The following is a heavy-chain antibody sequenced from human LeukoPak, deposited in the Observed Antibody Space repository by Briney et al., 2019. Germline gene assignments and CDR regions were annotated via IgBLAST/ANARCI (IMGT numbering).Heavy chain of an antibody. V-gene: IGHV1-46*01. CDR3: ARDSAPTPYCSSTSCFEFDP. J-gene: IGHJ5*02. CDR2: INPSGGST. CDR1: GYTFTSYY. Sequence: ASVKVSCTASGYTFTSYYMHWVRQAPGQGLEWMGIINPSGGSTSYAQKFQGRVTMTRDTSTSTVYMELSSLRSEDTAVYYCARDSAPTPYCSSTSCFEFDPWGQGTLVTVSS. D-gene: IGHD2-2*01.